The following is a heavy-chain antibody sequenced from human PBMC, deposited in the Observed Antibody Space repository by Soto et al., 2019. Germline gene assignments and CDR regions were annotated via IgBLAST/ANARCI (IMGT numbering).Heavy chain of an antibody. CDR3: ARGGDGYNFGAVY. D-gene: IGHD5-18*01. CDR2: INAGNGNT. CDR1: GYTFTSYA. Sequence: ASVKVSCKASGYTFTSYAMHWVRQAPGQRLEWMGWINAGNGNTKYSQKFQGRVTITTDTSTNTVYMELRSLRSDDTAVYYCARGGDGYNFGAVYWGQGTPVTVSS. J-gene: IGHJ4*02. V-gene: IGHV1-3*01.